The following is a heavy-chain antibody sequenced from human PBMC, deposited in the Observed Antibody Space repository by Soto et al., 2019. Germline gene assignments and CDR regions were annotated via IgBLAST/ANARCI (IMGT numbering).Heavy chain of an antibody. J-gene: IGHJ6*01. CDR3: PKQKGESRTYHGMEV. Sequence: PSQTLSLTCAISGDSVSSNSAAWNWIRQSPSRGLEWLGRAYYRSQWYYDSAVSVRSRITVIPDTSKNQFSLQLNSVTPEDTAVYYCPKQKGESRTYHGMEVWGQGTTVTVSS. D-gene: IGHD2-21*01. CDR1: GDSVSSNSAA. V-gene: IGHV6-1*01. CDR2: AYYRSQWYY.